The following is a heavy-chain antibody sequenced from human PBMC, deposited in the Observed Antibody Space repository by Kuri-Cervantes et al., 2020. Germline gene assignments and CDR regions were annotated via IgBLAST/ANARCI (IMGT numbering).Heavy chain of an antibody. D-gene: IGHD3-9*01. CDR2: ISYDGSNK. CDR1: GFTFSSYG. Sequence: GESLKISCAASGFTFSSYGMHWVRQAPGKGLEWVAVISYDGSNKYYTDSVKGRFTISRDNAKNSLYLQMNSLRAEDTAVYYCARGRETGRYFDWSLGYWGQGTLVTVSS. V-gene: IGHV3-30*03. J-gene: IGHJ4*02. CDR3: ARGRETGRYFDWSLGY.